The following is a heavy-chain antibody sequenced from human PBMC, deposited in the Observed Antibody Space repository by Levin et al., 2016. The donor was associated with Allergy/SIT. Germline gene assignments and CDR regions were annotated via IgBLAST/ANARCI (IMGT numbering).Heavy chain of an antibody. CDR2: IKSKTDGGTT. CDR3: TTDYYDFWSGSAPHAFDI. J-gene: IGHJ3*02. D-gene: IGHD3-3*01. V-gene: IGHV3-15*01. CDR1: GFTFSNAW. Sequence: GESLKISCAASGFTFSNAWMSWVRQAPGKGLEWVGRIKSKTDGGTTDYAAPVKGRFTISRDDSKNTLYLQMNSLKTEDTAVYYCTTDYYDFWSGSAPHAFDIWGQGTMVTVSS.